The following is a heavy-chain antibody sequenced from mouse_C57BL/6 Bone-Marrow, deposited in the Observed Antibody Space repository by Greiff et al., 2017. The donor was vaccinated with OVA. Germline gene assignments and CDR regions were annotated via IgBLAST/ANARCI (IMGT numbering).Heavy chain of an antibody. D-gene: IGHD2-4*01. CDR1: GYTFTDYN. CDR2: INPNNGGT. J-gene: IGHJ3*01. CDR3: ARRDGYDYTWFAY. Sequence: EVQLVESGPELVKPGASVKMSCKASGYTFTDYNMPWVKQSHGKSLEWIGYINPNNGGTSYNQKFKGKATLTVNKSSSTAYMELRSLTSEDSAVYYCARRDGYDYTWFAYWGQGTLVTVSA. V-gene: IGHV1-22*01.